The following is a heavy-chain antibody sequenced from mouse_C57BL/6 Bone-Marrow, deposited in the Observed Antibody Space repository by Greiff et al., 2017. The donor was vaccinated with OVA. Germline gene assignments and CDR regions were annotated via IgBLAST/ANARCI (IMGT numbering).Heavy chain of an antibody. CDR3: TRGRGYGSSPLFAY. D-gene: IGHD1-1*01. J-gene: IGHJ3*01. CDR2: ISSGGDYI. V-gene: IGHV5-9-1*02. CDR1: GFTFSSYA. Sequence: EVHLVESGEGLVKPGGSLKLSCAASGFTFSSYAMSWVRQTPEKRLEWVAYISSGGDYIYYADTVKGRFTISRDNARNTLYLQMSSLKSEDTAMYYCTRGRGYGSSPLFAYWGQGTLVTVSA.